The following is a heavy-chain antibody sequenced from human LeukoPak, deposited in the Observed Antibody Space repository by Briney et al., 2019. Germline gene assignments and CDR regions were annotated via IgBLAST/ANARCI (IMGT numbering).Heavy chain of an antibody. CDR1: GGSFSGYY. V-gene: IGHV4-34*01. CDR2: INHSGST. D-gene: IGHD2-21*02. Sequence: PSETLSLTCAVYGGSFSGYYWSWIRQPPGKGLEWIGEINHSGSTNYNPSLKSRVTISVDTSKNQFSLKLSSVTAADTAVYYCARLSDWGTRDYYFDYWGQGTLVTVSS. J-gene: IGHJ4*02. CDR3: ARLSDWGTRDYYFDY.